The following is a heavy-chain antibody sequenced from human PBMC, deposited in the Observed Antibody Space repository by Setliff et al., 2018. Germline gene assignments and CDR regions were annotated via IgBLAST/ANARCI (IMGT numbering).Heavy chain of an antibody. CDR3: AKGDIDYIMTRDNTWQYFFYMDV. D-gene: IGHD5-12*01. J-gene: IGHJ6*03. V-gene: IGHV4-39*01. CDR2: INYSGST. CDR1: GGSLTSGTQY. Sequence: SETLSLTCSVLGGSLTSGTQYWAWIRQPPGKGLEWIGNINYSGSTYYNPSLKSRVTMSVDASKSQVSLKVTSVTAEDTAVYYCAKGDIDYIMTRDNTWQYFFYMDVWGRGTTVTVSS.